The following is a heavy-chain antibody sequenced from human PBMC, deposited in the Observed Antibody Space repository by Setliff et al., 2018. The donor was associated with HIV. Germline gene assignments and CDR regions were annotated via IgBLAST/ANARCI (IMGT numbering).Heavy chain of an antibody. V-gene: IGHV4-34*01. Sequence: PSETLSLTCAVYGASFNNYYWSWIRQPSGRGLEWIGEINHSGGTNYNPSLKSRVTISVDTSKNQFSLRLSSMTAADTAVYYCAGGTSAYGITAEYFQHWGQGTLVTVSS. D-gene: IGHD3-10*01. CDR1: GASFNNYY. CDR2: INHSGGT. CDR3: AGGTSAYGITAEYFQH. J-gene: IGHJ1*01.